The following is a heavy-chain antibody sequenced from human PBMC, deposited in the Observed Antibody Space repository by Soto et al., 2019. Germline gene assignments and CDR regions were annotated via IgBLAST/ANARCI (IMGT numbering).Heavy chain of an antibody. D-gene: IGHD3-22*01. V-gene: IGHV5-51*01. CDR1: GYSFTGYW. Sequence: GESLKSSCKGSGYSFTGYWIGCVRQIPGKGLELMGIIYPGDSDTRYSPSFQGQVTISDDKSISTAYLQWSSLKASDTAMYYCARDYYDSSGYYYYDCWGEGTMVNVSS. CDR2: IYPGDSDT. CDR3: ARDYYDSSGYYYYDC. J-gene: IGHJ4*02.